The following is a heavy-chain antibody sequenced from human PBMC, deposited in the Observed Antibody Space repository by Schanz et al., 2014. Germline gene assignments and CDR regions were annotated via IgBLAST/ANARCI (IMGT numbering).Heavy chain of an antibody. CDR3: ARYGFRKFGVVYGLAV. V-gene: IGHV3-11*01. CDR1: GFTFADYY. Sequence: VQLVESGGGLVKPGGSLRLSCAASGFTFADYYMTWIRQAPGKGLEWISYVSSYDTTVSYADSVKGRFTISRDNAKNSVYLQMNSLRVEDAAVYYCARYGFRKFGVVYGLAVWGQGTTVTVS. D-gene: IGHD3-3*01. J-gene: IGHJ6*02. CDR2: VSSYDTTV.